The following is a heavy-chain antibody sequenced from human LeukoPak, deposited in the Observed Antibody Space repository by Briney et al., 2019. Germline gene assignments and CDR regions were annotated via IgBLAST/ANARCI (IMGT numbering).Heavy chain of an antibody. CDR2: ISHTGGSP. J-gene: IGHJ6*03. CDR1: GFTFSSYG. V-gene: IGHV3-23*01. CDR3: VREAYDDFWSGSWRYYYYMDV. Sequence: GGSLRLSCAASGFTFSSYGMSWVRQVPGKGLEWVSSISHTGGSPYYADSVKGRFTVSRDNSKNTLYLQMSSLRAEDTAVYYCVREAYDDFWSGSWRYYYYMDVWGKGITVTVSS. D-gene: IGHD3-3*01.